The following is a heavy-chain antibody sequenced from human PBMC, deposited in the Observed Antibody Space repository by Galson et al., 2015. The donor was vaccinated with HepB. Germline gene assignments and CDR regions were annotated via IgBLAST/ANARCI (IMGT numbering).Heavy chain of an antibody. CDR2: INAGNGNT. Sequence: SVKVSCKASGYTFTSYAMHWVRQAPGQRLEWMGWINAGNGNTKYSQKLQGRVTITRDTSASTAYMELSSLRSEDTAVYYCARDSPYSLRGTYYYYYMDVWGKGTTVTVSS. CDR3: ARDSPYSLRGTYYYYYMDV. D-gene: IGHD2-21*01. J-gene: IGHJ6*03. V-gene: IGHV1-3*01. CDR1: GYTFTSYA.